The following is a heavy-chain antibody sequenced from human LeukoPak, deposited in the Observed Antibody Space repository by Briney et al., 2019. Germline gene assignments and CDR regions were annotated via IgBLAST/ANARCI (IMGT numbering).Heavy chain of an antibody. CDR3: GRPNYYDSSGPFDL. V-gene: IGHV4-39*01. CDR1: GDSISSSSYY. CDR2: IYYSGST. Sequence: SETLSLTCTVSGDSISSSSYYWGWIRQPPGKGLEWIGSIYYSGSTYYNPVLKSRVTISVDTSKNQFSLKLSSVTAADTAVYYCGRPNYYDSSGPFDLWGRGTLGTGSS. J-gene: IGHJ2*01. D-gene: IGHD3-22*01.